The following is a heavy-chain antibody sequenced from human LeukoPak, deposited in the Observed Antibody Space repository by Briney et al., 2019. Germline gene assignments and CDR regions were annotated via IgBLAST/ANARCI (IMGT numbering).Heavy chain of an antibody. CDR3: ARGDYGGNSNLDY. CDR1: GFTFSSYA. V-gene: IGHV3-30-3*01. D-gene: IGHD4-23*01. J-gene: IGHJ4*02. CDR2: ISYDGSNK. Sequence: PGGSLRLSCAASGFTFSSYAMNWVRQAPGKGLEWVAVISYDGSNKYYADSVKGRFTISRDNSKNTLYLQMNSLRAEDTAVYYCARGDYGGNSNLDYWGQGTLVTVSS.